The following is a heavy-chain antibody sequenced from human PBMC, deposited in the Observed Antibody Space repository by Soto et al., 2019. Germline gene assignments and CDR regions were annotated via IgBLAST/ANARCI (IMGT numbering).Heavy chain of an antibody. CDR2: IYYSGST. CDR3: ASSYTAGTFDY. D-gene: IGHD5-18*01. V-gene: IGHV4-59*01. Sequence: SETLSLTCTVSGGSISSYYWSWIRQPPGKVLEWIGYIYYSGSTNYNPSLKSRVTISVDTSKNQFSLKLSSVTAADTAVYYCASSYTAGTFDYWGQGTRVTVSS. CDR1: GGSISSYY. J-gene: IGHJ4*02.